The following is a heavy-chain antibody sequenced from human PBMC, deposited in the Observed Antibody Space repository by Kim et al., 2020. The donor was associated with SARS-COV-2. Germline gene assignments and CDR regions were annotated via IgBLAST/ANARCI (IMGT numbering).Heavy chain of an antibody. D-gene: IGHD2-2*01. V-gene: IGHV4-30-2*01. J-gene: IGHJ4*02. CDR3: ATTRGYCSSTSCPFDY. CDR2: IYHSGST. Sequence: SETLSLTCAVSGGSISSGGYSWSCIRQPPGKGLEWIGYIYHSGSTYYNPSLKSRVTISVDRSKNQFSLKLSSVTAADTAVYYCATTRGYCSSTSCPFDYWGQGTLVTVSS. CDR1: GGSISSGGYS.